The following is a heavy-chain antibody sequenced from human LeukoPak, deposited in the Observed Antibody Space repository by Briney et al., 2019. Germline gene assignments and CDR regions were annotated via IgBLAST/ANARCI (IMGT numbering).Heavy chain of an antibody. Sequence: GGSLRLSXAGSGLTFSDDYMSWIRQAPGKGLEWVSSLSGSGGTTYHADSVKGRFSISRDNSKNTLYLQLNSLRAEDTAVYYCAKGGSTSRVTTSRVVFGYYYYLDVWGKGTPVTVSS. CDR3: AKGGSTSRVTTSRVVFGYYYYLDV. D-gene: IGHD4-17*01. CDR1: GLTFSDDY. CDR2: LSGSGGTT. V-gene: IGHV3-23*01. J-gene: IGHJ6*03.